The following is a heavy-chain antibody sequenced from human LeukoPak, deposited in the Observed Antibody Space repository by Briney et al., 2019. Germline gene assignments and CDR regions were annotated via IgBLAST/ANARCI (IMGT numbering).Heavy chain of an antibody. CDR3: ARHLLWFGELGFDY. V-gene: IGHV4-61*02. D-gene: IGHD3-10*01. CDR2: IYTSGST. CDR1: GGSISSGSYY. Sequence: SETLSLTCTVSGGSISSGSYYWSWIRQPAGKGLDWIGRIYTSGSTNYNPSLKSRVTISVDTSKNQFSLKLSSVTAADTAVYYCARHLLWFGELGFDYWGQGTLVTVSS. J-gene: IGHJ4*02.